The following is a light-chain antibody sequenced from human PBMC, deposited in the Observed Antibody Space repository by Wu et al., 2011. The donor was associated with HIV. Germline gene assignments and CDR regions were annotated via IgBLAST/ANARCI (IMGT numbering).Light chain of an antibody. CDR1: QSLSSSY. CDR2: GAS. CDR3: QHYGSXSYT. V-gene: IGKV3-20*01. Sequence: EIVLTQSPGTLSLSPGERATLSCRASQSLSSSYLAWYQQKPGQAPRLLIYGASSRATDIPDRFSGSGSGTDFTLTISRLEPEDFAVYYCQHYGSXSYTFGRGPSWRSN. J-gene: IGKJ2*01.